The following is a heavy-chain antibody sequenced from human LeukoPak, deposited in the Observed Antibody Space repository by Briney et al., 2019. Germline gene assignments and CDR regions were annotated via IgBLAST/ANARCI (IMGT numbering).Heavy chain of an antibody. D-gene: IGHD3-10*01. CDR3: GRYGLFGLSEINAFDI. Sequence: SETLSLTCTVSGYSISSGYYWGWIRQPPGKGLEWIGSIYHSGRTYYNPSLKSRVTISVDKSKNQFSLKLSSVTAADAAMYYCGRYGLFGLSEINAFDIWGQGTMVTVSS. V-gene: IGHV4-38-2*02. CDR2: IYHSGRT. J-gene: IGHJ3*02. CDR1: GYSISSGYY.